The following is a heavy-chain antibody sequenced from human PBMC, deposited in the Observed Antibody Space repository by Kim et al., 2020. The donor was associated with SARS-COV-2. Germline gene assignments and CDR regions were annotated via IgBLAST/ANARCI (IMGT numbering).Heavy chain of an antibody. V-gene: IGHV3-7*03. J-gene: IGHJ5*02. D-gene: IGHD3-16*01. Sequence: GGSLRLSCAASGFTFSSYWMSWVRQAPGKGLEWVANIKQDGSEKYYVDSVKGRFTISRDNAKNSLYLQMNSLRAEDTAVYYCARGQPSYYDYVWGPPGKDWFDPWGQGTLVTVSS. CDR3: ARGQPSYYDYVWGPPGKDWFDP. CDR2: IKQDGSEK. CDR1: GFTFSSYW.